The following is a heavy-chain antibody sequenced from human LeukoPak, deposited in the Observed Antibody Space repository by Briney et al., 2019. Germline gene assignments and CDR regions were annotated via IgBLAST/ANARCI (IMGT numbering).Heavy chain of an antibody. J-gene: IGHJ2*01. Sequence: SETLSLTCTVSGGSISSYYWNWIRQPAGKGLEWIGRIYSSGSTRYNPSLKSRVTMSLDTSKNQFSLKLRSVTTSDTAVYYCAKHHRRADSSGYYYECCDFDLWGRGTLVTVSS. CDR1: GGSISSYY. D-gene: IGHD3-22*01. CDR3: AKHHRRADSSGYYYECCDFDL. CDR2: IYSSGST. V-gene: IGHV4-4*07.